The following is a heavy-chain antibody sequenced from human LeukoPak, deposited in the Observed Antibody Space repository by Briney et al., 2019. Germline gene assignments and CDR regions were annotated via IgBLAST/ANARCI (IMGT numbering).Heavy chain of an antibody. CDR2: ITGSGTDT. Sequence: GGSLRLSCAASGFTVSSNYMSWVRQAPGKGLEWVSAITGSGTDTFHADSVKGRFTVSRDNSESTLYLQMNSLRAEDTATYYCAKGSSSSRPYYFDYWGQGTLVTVSS. CDR1: GFTVSSNY. D-gene: IGHD6-6*01. CDR3: AKGSSSSRPYYFDY. J-gene: IGHJ4*02. V-gene: IGHV3-23*01.